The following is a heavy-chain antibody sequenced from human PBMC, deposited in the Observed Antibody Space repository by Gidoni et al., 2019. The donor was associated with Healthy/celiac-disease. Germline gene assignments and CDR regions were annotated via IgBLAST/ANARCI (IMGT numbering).Heavy chain of an antibody. Sequence: QGQLQQWGAGLLKPSETLSLTCAVYGGSFSGYYWSWIPQPPGKGLEWIGEINHSGSTNYNPSLKSRVTISVDTSKNQFSLKLSSVTAADTAVYYCASLEYSSLRFDYWGQGTLVTVSS. CDR3: ASLEYSSLRFDY. V-gene: IGHV4-34*01. CDR1: GGSFSGYY. J-gene: IGHJ4*02. D-gene: IGHD6-13*01. CDR2: INHSGST.